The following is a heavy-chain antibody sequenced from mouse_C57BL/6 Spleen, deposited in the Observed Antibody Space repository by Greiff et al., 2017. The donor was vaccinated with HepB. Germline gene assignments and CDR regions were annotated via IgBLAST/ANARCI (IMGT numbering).Heavy chain of an antibody. CDR2: IYPGDGDT. V-gene: IGHV1-80*01. Sequence: VKLMESGAELVKPGASVKISCKASGYAFSSYWMNWVKQRPGKGLEWIGQIYPGDGDTNYNGKFKGKATLTADKSSSTAYMQLSSLTSEDSAVYFCARKDYGSSSFDYWGQGTTLTVSS. J-gene: IGHJ2*01. D-gene: IGHD1-1*01. CDR1: GYAFSSYW. CDR3: ARKDYGSSSFDY.